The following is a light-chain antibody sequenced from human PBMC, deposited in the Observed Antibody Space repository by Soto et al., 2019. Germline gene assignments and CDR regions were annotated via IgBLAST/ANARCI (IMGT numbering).Light chain of an antibody. J-gene: IGKJ2*01. Sequence: DIQMTQSPLSLSASVGDRVTITCRASQSISSFLNWYQQKPGKAPKLLIYAASSLQSGVPSRFSGSGSGTDFTLTISSLQPEDFVTYYCQESYTTPVTFGQGTKLEIK. CDR3: QESYTTPVT. CDR1: QSISSF. V-gene: IGKV1-39*01. CDR2: AAS.